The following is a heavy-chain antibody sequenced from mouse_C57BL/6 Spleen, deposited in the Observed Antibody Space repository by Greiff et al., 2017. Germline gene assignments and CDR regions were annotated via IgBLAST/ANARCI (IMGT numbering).Heavy chain of an antibody. CDR1: GYSITSGYY. J-gene: IGHJ3*01. V-gene: IGHV3-6*01. D-gene: IGHD4-1*01. CDR2: ISYDGSN. Sequence: EVKLMESGPGLVKPSQSLSLTCSVTGYSITSGYYWNWIRQFPGNKLEWMGYISYDGSNNYNPSLKNRISITRDTSKNQFFLKWNSVTTEDTATYYCARGRLLAGIPWFAYWGQGTLVTVSA. CDR3: ARGRLLAGIPWFAY.